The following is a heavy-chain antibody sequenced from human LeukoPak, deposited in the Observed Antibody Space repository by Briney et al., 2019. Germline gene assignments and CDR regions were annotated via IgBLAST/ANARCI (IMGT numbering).Heavy chain of an antibody. Sequence: GALVEVSCKASGYTFTGYYMHWVRQAPGQGLEWMGWINPNSGGTNYAQKFQGRVTMTRDTSISTAYMELSRLRSDDTAVYYCARVDRGYCSGGSCQDYWGQGTPVTVSS. CDR3: ARVDRGYCSGGSCQDY. D-gene: IGHD2-15*01. V-gene: IGHV1-2*02. CDR1: GYTFTGYY. J-gene: IGHJ4*02. CDR2: INPNSGGT.